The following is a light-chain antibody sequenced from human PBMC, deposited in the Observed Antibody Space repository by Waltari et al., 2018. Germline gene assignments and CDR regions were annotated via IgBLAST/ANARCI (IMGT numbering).Light chain of an antibody. CDR2: KAS. CDR1: QSISNW. J-gene: IGKJ4*01. Sequence: DIQMPQSPFPLSASVGDRVIITCRASQSISNWLAWYQHKPGKAPKLLIYKASTLASGVPSRFSGSGSGTDFSLTISSLQPDDFATYYCQQYNSYSLLTFGGGTKVEIK. CDR3: QQYNSYSLLT. V-gene: IGKV1-5*03.